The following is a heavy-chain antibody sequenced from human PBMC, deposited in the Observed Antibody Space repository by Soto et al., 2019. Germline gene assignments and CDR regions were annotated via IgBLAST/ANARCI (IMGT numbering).Heavy chain of an antibody. V-gene: IGHV4-31*03. CDR3: ARLSITANGGWFYP. CDR1: GGSISSANYY. CDR2: ISYSGRT. D-gene: IGHD6-6*01. Sequence: QVQLQESGPGLVKPSQTLSLTCTVSGGSISSANYYWSWIRQHPAKGLEGIGYISYSGRTSYTPSLKSRVTISVDTSKNQFALKLSSVTAADTAVYYCARLSITANGGWFYPWGQGTLVTVSS. J-gene: IGHJ5*02.